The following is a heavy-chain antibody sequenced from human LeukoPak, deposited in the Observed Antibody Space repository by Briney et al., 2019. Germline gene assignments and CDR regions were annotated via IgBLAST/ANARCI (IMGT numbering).Heavy chain of an antibody. CDR1: GYTFTNYG. J-gene: IGHJ5*02. Sequence: ASVKVSCKASGYTFTNYGITWIREAPGQGPEWLGWISGYNANAHYAQNVQGRVTLTTDTSTNTAYMELRGLTSDDTAMYHRAGVGRGCSSIRCYWEDWFDPWGQGTLVIVSS. CDR2: ISGYNANA. D-gene: IGHD2-2*01. V-gene: IGHV1-18*01. CDR3: AGVGRGCSSIRCYWEDWFDP.